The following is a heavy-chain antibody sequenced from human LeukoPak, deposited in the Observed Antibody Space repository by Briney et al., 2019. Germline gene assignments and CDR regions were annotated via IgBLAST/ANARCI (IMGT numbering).Heavy chain of an antibody. CDR2: IKQDGSEK. CDR3: ARGITIFGVVNSYYYYYYMDV. V-gene: IGHV3-7*01. Sequence: GRSLRLSCAASGFTFSSYGMHWVRQAPGKGLEWVANIKQDGSEKYYVDSVKGRFTISRDNAKNSLYLQMNSLRAEDTAVYYCARGITIFGVVNSYYYYYYMDVWGKGTTVTVSS. CDR1: GFTFSSYG. D-gene: IGHD3-3*01. J-gene: IGHJ6*03.